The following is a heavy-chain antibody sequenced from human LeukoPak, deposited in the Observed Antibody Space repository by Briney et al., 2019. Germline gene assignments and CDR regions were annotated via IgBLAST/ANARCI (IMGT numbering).Heavy chain of an antibody. CDR1: GFIFSSYS. J-gene: IGHJ4*02. CDR3: ARDSVSGDPGY. CDR2: ISSSSGYI. D-gene: IGHD7-27*01. V-gene: IGHV3-21*01. Sequence: PGGSLRLSCAASGFIFSSYSMNWVRQAPGKGLEWVPSISSSSGYIYYADSVKGRFTISRDNAKNSLYLQMNSLRAEDTAVYYCARDSVSGDPGYWGQGTLVTVSS.